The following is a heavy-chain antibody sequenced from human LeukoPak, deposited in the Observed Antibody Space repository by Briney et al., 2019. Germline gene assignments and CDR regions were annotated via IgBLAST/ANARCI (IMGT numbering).Heavy chain of an antibody. D-gene: IGHD5-18*01. V-gene: IGHV3-48*03. CDR1: GFTFSSYE. J-gene: IGHJ4*02. CDR3: ARAVRGHRIQLWSHPDY. CDR2: ISSSGSTI. Sequence: GGSLRLSCAASGFTFSSYEMNWGRQAPGKGLEWVSYISSSGSTIYYADSVKGRFTISRDNAKNSLYLQMNSLRAEDTAVYYCARAVRGHRIQLWSHPDYWGQGTLVTASS.